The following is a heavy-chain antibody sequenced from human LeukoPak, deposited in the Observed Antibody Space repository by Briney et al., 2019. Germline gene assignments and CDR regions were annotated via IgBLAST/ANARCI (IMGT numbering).Heavy chain of an antibody. D-gene: IGHD4-17*01. J-gene: IGHJ6*03. CDR3: ARKNDYGDSYYMDV. CDR2: IHNTGKT. V-gene: IGHV4-31*03. CDR1: GGSISSGSYY. Sequence: SQTLSLTCTVSGGSISSGSYYWGWIRQHPGKGLEWIGYIHNTGKTDYNPSLKSRIIISPDTSKNRFSLRLSSVTAADTALYYCARKNDYGDSYYMDVWGKGTTVTVSS.